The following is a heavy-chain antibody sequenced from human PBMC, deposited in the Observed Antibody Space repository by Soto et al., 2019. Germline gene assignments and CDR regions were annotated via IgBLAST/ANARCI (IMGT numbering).Heavy chain of an antibody. V-gene: IGHV3-30*04. CDR1: GFTVSSYV. CDR2: ISYDGRNK. Sequence: QVKLVESGGGVVQPGRSLRLSCAASGFTVSSYVMHWVRQAPGKGLEWVAVISYDGRNKYYADSVKGRFTISRDNSQNTLHLEMNSLRGEDKAVYYCARDGRDERPDYNDSGLDVWGQGTTVAVSS. J-gene: IGHJ6*02. CDR3: ARDGRDERPDYNDSGLDV.